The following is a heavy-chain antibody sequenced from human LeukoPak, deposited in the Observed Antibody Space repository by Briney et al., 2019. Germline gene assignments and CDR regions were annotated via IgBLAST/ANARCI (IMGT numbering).Heavy chain of an antibody. CDR2: IRYDGSNK. D-gene: IGHD6-13*01. Sequence: GSLRLSCAASGFTFSSYGMHWVRQAPGKGLEWVAFIRYDGSNKYYADSVKGRFTISRDNSKNTLYLQMNSLRAEDTAVYYCARTLYSSSWLPDYWGQGTLVTVSS. CDR3: ARTLYSSSWLPDY. CDR1: GFTFSSYG. J-gene: IGHJ4*02. V-gene: IGHV3-30*02.